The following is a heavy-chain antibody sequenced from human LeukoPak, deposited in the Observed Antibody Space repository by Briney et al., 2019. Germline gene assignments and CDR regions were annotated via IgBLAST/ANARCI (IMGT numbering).Heavy chain of an antibody. J-gene: IGHJ5*02. V-gene: IGHV3-33*08. D-gene: IGHD1-26*01. CDR2: IWYDGSNK. Sequence: LSLTCTVSGGSISSYYWSWIRQPPGKGLEWVAVIWYDGSNKYYADSVKGRFTISRDNSKNTLYLQMNSLRAEDTAVYYCARDIGPSTNWFDPWGQGTLVTVSS. CDR1: GGSISSYY. CDR3: ARDIGPSTNWFDP.